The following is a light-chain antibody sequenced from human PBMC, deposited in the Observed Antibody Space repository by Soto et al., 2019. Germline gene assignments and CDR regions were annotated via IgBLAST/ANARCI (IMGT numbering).Light chain of an antibody. J-gene: IGKJ1*01. CDR1: QSVSSS. Sequence: EVVMTQSPATLSMSPGERATLSCRASQSVSSSLAWYQQKPGQAPRLLIYGASTRATGIPDRFSGSGSETEVTLTIRSLQAEDFANYYCQQYNNWWTFGQGTKVEIK. CDR2: GAS. CDR3: QQYNNWWT. V-gene: IGKV3-15*01.